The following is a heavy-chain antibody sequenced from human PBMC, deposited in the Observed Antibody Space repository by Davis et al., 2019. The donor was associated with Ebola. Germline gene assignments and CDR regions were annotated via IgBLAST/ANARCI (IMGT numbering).Heavy chain of an antibody. CDR2: IKQDGSEK. CDR1: GFTFSSYW. D-gene: IGHD2/OR15-2a*01. Sequence: GESLKISCAASGFTFSSYWMNWVRQAPGKGLEWVANIKQDGSEKYYVDSVKGRFTISRDNAKDSLYLQMNSLRAEDTAVYYCARPIRDSGIRLLAYWGQGTLVTVSS. J-gene: IGHJ4*02. CDR3: ARPIRDSGIRLLAY. V-gene: IGHV3-7*03.